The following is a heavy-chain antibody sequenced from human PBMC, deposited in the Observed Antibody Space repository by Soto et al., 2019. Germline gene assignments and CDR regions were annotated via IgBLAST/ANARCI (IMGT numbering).Heavy chain of an antibody. CDR2: ISYDGSNK. V-gene: IGHV3-30*04. D-gene: IGHD1-26*01. J-gene: IGHJ3*02. CDR3: ALEIEGGGNDAFDI. CDR1: GFTFSSYA. Sequence: GGSLRLSCAASGFTFSSYAMHWVRQAPGKGLEWVAVISYDGSNKYYADSVKGRFTISRDNSKNTLYLQMNSLRAEDTAVYYCALEIEGGGNDAFDIWGQGTMVTVSS.